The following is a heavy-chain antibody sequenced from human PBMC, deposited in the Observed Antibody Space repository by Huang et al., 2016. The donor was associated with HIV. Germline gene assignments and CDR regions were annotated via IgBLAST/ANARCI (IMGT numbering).Heavy chain of an antibody. V-gene: IGHV1-18*04. CDR1: DYTFTSYG. D-gene: IGHD3-22*01. CDR2: ISTNKGDT. Sequence: QVQLVQSGGEVKKPGASVKVSGKASDYTFTSYGISWVRQAPGQGLEWRGWISTNKGDTNYAQKFQGRVTMTTDTSTSTAYMELRSLRSDDTAVYYCGGSSGYWSFDYWGQGTLVTVSS. J-gene: IGHJ4*02. CDR3: GGSSGYWSFDY.